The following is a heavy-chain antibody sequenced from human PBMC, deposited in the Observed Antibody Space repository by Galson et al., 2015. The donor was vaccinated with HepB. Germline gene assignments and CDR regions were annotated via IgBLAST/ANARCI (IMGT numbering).Heavy chain of an antibody. V-gene: IGHV3-7*03. D-gene: IGHD4-11*01. CDR3: ARDSYSCRGCAFDI. CDR1: GFSLSSYN. Sequence: SLRLSCAASGFSLSSYNMNWVRQAPGKGLEWVANIKGDGSEKFYVDSVKGRFTISRDNTKNSLYLQMNSLRAEDTAVYYCARDSYSCRGCAFDIWGQGTMVTVSS. J-gene: IGHJ3*02. CDR2: IKGDGSEK.